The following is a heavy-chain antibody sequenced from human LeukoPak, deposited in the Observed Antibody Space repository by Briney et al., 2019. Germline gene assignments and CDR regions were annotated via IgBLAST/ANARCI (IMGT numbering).Heavy chain of an antibody. J-gene: IGHJ4*02. Sequence: GASVKVSCKASGGTFSSYAISWVRQAPGQGLEWMGGIIPIFGTANYAQKFQGRVTITADESTSTAYMELSSLRSEDTAMYYCAKPHYYAAGKGYFDYWGQGAQVTVSS. CDR3: AKPHYYAAGKGYFDY. CDR2: IIPIFGTA. V-gene: IGHV1-69*13. CDR1: GGTFSSYA. D-gene: IGHD3-10*01.